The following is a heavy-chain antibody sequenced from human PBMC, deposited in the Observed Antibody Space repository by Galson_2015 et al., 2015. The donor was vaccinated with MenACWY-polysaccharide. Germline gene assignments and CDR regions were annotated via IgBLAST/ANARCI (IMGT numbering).Heavy chain of an antibody. D-gene: IGHD2-2*02. CDR3: ARAGYCTSTSCYTSVRL. CDR2: INSAGRGT. Sequence: SLRLSCTASGFSFSTSWVYWVRQAPGKGLVWVSRINSAGRGTSYADSVKGRFTISRDNAKNTVYLQMNSLRAEDTAVYYCARAGYCTSTSCYTSVRLWGQGTLVTVSS. J-gene: IGHJ4*02. V-gene: IGHV3-74*01. CDR1: GFSFSTSW.